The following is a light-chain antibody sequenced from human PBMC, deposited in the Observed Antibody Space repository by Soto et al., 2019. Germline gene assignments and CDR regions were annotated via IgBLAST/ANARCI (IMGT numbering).Light chain of an antibody. Sequence: QSVLTKPPSMSGAPGQRVTISCTGSSSNIGAGYDVHWYQLLPGTAPKLLIYGNTNRPSGVPDRFSGSKSGTSASLAITGLRAEDEADYYCQSHDSSLNSWVFGGGTKLTDL. CDR1: SSNIGAGYD. CDR3: QSHDSSLNSWV. J-gene: IGLJ3*02. CDR2: GNT. V-gene: IGLV1-40*01.